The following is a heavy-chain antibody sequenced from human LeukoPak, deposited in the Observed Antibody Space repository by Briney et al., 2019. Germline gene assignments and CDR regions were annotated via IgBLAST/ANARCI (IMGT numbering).Heavy chain of an antibody. Sequence: PSETLSLTCAVYGGSFSSYYWSWIRQPPGKGLEWIGYIYYSGSTNYNPSLKSRVTISVDTSKNQFSLKLSSVTAADTAVYYCARDSRGIAAAGNYWGQGTLVTVSS. V-gene: IGHV4-59*12. J-gene: IGHJ4*02. D-gene: IGHD6-13*01. CDR1: GGSFSSYY. CDR3: ARDSRGIAAAGNY. CDR2: IYYSGST.